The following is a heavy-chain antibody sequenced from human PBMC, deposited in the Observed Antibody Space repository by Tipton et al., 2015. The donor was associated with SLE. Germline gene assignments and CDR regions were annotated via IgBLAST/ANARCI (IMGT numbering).Heavy chain of an antibody. D-gene: IGHD6-13*01. CDR3: ARGGGDSNSCQDFDR. Sequence: TLSLTCSVSGASISTYYWGWIRQAPGRGPEWVGCMRHSGITNYNPSLKSRVTMSVDTSKNQLSLNLNSVTAADTAVYYCARGGGDSNSCQDFDRWGQGTLVTVSS. V-gene: IGHV4-59*01. CDR2: MRHSGIT. J-gene: IGHJ4*02. CDR1: GASISTYY.